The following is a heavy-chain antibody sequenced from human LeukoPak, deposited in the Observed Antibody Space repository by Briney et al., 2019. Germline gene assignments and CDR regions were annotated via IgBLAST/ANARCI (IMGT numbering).Heavy chain of an antibody. J-gene: IGHJ5*02. Sequence: GGSLRLSCAASGFTFSSYWMSWVRQAPGKGLDWVANIKQDGSEKYYVDSVKGRFTISRDNAKNSLYLQMNSLRAEDKAVYYCARVMVAATNWFDPWGQGTLVTVSS. CDR3: ARVMVAATNWFDP. D-gene: IGHD2-15*01. CDR1: GFTFSSYW. V-gene: IGHV3-7*01. CDR2: IKQDGSEK.